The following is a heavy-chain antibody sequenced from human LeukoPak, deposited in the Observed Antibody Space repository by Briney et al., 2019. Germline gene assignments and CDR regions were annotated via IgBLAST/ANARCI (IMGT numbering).Heavy chain of an antibody. Sequence: ASVKVSCKASGYTFTTYEIKWVRQATGQGREWMGWMNPNSGNTGYTQKFQGRVTTTRNTSIITAYMELSSLRSEDTAVYYCARGRGSGHKENWFDSWGQGTLVTVSS. CDR3: ARGRGSGHKENWFDS. CDR2: MNPNSGNT. CDR1: GYTFTTYE. J-gene: IGHJ5*01. D-gene: IGHD6-19*01. V-gene: IGHV1-8*01.